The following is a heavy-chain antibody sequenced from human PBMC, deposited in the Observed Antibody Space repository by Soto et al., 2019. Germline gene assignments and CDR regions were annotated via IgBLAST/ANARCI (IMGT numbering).Heavy chain of an antibody. CDR1: GASLTCRGYS. V-gene: IGHV4-30-2*01. J-gene: IGHJ4*02. CDR3: DRGGGSDYFDY. Sequence: SETLSLTCTISGASLTCRGYSWIWMRPAPGKVLEWIGYINHLETTFYNPSFESRLTLSIARAQNQYTLKLHSTSAADSAVYFCDRGGGSDYFDYWGQGILVTVS. D-gene: IGHD1-26*01. CDR2: INHLETT.